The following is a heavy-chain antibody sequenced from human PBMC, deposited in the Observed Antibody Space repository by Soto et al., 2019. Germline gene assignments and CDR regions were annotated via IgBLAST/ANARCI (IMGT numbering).Heavy chain of an antibody. Sequence: SETLSLTCTVSGGSISSGGYYWSWIRQPPGKGLEWIGEIYHSGSTNYNPSLKSRVTISVDKSKNQFSLKLSSVTAADTAVYYCARGYTAMDYWGQGTLVTVSS. CDR2: IYHSGST. V-gene: IGHV4-39*07. D-gene: IGHD5-18*01. CDR3: ARGYTAMDY. J-gene: IGHJ4*02. CDR1: GGSISSGGYY.